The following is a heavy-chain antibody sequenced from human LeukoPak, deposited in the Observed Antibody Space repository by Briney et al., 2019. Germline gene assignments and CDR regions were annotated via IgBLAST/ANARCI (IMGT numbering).Heavy chain of an antibody. D-gene: IGHD4-17*01. Sequence: GASVTVSCKASGYTFTVYYIHWVRQAPGQGLEWMGWINPKSGATNYAQKFQGRVTMTRDMSTSTVYMELSSLRSEDTAVYYCARRVMTTVTTSSYYYYMDVWGKGTTVTVSS. CDR3: ARRVMTTVTTSSYYYYMDV. V-gene: IGHV1-2*02. J-gene: IGHJ6*03. CDR1: GYTFTVYY. CDR2: INPKSGAT.